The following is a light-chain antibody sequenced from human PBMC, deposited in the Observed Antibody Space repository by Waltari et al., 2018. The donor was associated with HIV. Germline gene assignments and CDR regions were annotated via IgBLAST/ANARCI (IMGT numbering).Light chain of an antibody. CDR2: NDK. CDR3: QVWDNNSEHVI. J-gene: IGLJ2*01. V-gene: IGLV3-21*04. Sequence: SYVLTQPPSVSVAPGKTARITCGGNNIGTKNVPWHQQKPGQSPVLVMYNDKDRPSGIPERFSGSNSGNTATLTISRVEAGDEADYYCQVWDNNSEHVIFGGGTKLTVL. CDR1: NIGTKN.